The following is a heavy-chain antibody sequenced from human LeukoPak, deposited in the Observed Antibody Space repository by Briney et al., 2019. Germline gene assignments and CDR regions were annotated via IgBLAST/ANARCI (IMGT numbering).Heavy chain of an antibody. D-gene: IGHD2-2*01. V-gene: IGHV3-23*01. J-gene: IGHJ4*02. CDR3: VKTDRGYQLPGDY. CDR2: ISGSGGST. CDR1: GFTFSSYE. Sequence: GGSLRLSCAASGFTFSSYEMNWVRQAPGKGLEWVSAISGSGGSTYYADSVKGRFTISRDNSKNTLYLQMNSLRAEDTAVYYCVKTDRGYQLPGDYWGQGTLVTVSS.